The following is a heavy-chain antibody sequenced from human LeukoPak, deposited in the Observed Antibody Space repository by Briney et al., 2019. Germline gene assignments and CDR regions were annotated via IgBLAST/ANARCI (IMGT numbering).Heavy chain of an antibody. V-gene: IGHV3-21*01. CDR1: GFTFSSYS. CDR3: ARGGNYDSSGYDGY. J-gene: IGHJ4*02. D-gene: IGHD3-22*01. CDR2: ISSSSSYI. Sequence: PGGSLRLSCAASGFTFSSYSMNWVRQAPGEGLEWVSSISSSSSYIYYADSVKGRFTISRDNAKNSLYLQMNSLRAEDTAVYYCARGGNYDSSGYDGYWGQGTLVTVSS.